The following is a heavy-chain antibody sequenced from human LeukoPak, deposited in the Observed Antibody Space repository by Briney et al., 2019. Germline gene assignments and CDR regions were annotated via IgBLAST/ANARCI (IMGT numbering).Heavy chain of an antibody. CDR3: ASWAGVDPSGWYFGPFDY. CDR2: INGNGGST. Sequence: PGGSLRLSCAASGFTFGSYAMNWVRQAPGKGLEWVSLINGNGGSTHYADSVKGRFNNSRDNSKNMVYLQMNSLRAEDTALYYCASWAGVDPSGWYFGPFDYWGQGSLVTVSS. D-gene: IGHD6-13*01. J-gene: IGHJ4*02. CDR1: GFTFGSYA. V-gene: IGHV3-23*01.